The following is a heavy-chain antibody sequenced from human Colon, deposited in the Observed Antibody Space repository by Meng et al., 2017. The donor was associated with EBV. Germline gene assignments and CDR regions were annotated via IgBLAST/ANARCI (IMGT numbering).Heavy chain of an antibody. CDR3: AKGGGNSAAEYFQH. Sequence: EVQLLECGGGLVQPGGSLRLSCLASGFTFTSYVMRWVRQAPGKGLEWVSTISAIGNTYYAASVKGRFTISRDISKNTLYLQMNDLRAEDTAVYYCAKGGGNSAAEYFQHWGQGTLVTVSS. D-gene: IGHD4-23*01. V-gene: IGHV3-23*01. CDR2: ISAIGNT. J-gene: IGHJ1*01. CDR1: GFTFTSYV.